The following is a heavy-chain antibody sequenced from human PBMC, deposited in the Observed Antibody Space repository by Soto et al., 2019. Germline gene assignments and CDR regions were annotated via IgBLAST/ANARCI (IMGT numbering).Heavy chain of an antibody. CDR3: AHHYWAASGTRYYFDY. Sequence: QITLKESGPTLVKPTQTLTLTCTFSGFSFTTDGMGVGWIRQPPGKALEWLALIYWDDDKRYSPSLKSRLTITKDASRNQVVLTLTNIDPADIATYYCAHHYWAASGTRYYFDYWGQGTLVTVSS. J-gene: IGHJ4*02. V-gene: IGHV2-5*02. D-gene: IGHD6-13*01. CDR2: IYWDDDK. CDR1: GFSFTTDGMG.